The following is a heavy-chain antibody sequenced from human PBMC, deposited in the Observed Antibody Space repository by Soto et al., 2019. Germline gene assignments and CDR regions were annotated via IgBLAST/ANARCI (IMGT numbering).Heavy chain of an antibody. CDR1: DDSINSDNYY. V-gene: IGHV4-61*05. CDR2: INYSGDA. D-gene: IGHD2-15*01. J-gene: IGHJ5*02. Sequence: SETLSLTCSVSDDSINSDNYYWGWLRQPPGKGLEWIGNINYSGDANYNPSLQSRVTISLDKSKNQFSLKLSSVTAPDTAVYYCARGGYCDGGTCYWFDPWGQGTLVTVSS. CDR3: ARGGYCDGGTCYWFDP.